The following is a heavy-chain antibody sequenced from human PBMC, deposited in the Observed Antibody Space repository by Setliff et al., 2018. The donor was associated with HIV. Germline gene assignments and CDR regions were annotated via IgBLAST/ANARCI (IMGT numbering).Heavy chain of an antibody. J-gene: IGHJ6*03. CDR1: GSIFSKYS. D-gene: IGHD4-4*01. V-gene: IGHV3-21*01. CDR2: LSGSSSYW. CDR3: AREIRAGNYPPYNYYFYMDV. Sequence: GGSLRLSCAASGSIFSKYSLSWVRQTPGKGLEWVSSLSGSSSYWKYADSVKGRFTISRDNAKNSLYLQMSSLRAEDTAVYYCAREIRAGNYPPYNYYFYMDVWGKGTTVTVSS.